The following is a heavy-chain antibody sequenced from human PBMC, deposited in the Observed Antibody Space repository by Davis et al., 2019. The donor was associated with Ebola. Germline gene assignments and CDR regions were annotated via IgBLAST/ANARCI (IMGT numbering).Heavy chain of an antibody. CDR1: GGSISSYY. Sequence: SETLSLTCTVSGGSISSYYWSWIRQPPGKGLEWIGYIYYSGSTNYNPSLKSRVTISVDTSKNQFSLKLSSVTAADTAVYYCARAGGIVVVPAAMGSYYYYGMDVWGQGTTVTVSS. V-gene: IGHV4-59*01. CDR3: ARAGGIVVVPAAMGSYYYYGMDV. D-gene: IGHD2-2*01. CDR2: IYYSGST. J-gene: IGHJ6*02.